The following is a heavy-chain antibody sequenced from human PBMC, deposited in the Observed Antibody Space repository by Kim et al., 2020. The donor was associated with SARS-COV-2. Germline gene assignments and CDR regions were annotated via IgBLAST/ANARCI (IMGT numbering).Heavy chain of an antibody. Sequence: SETLSLTCTVSGGSISSGTNYWAWIRQFPGKGLEWIGHIDFSGTTFYNSTLKSRLTISVDISKNQFSLDLFSVTAADTAMYYCAGASLSYRGFSYYAMDV. D-gene: IGHD3-10*01. J-gene: IGHJ6*01. CDR1: GGSISSGTNY. CDR3: AGASLSYRGFSYYAMDV. V-gene: IGHV4-31*03. CDR2: IDFSGTT.